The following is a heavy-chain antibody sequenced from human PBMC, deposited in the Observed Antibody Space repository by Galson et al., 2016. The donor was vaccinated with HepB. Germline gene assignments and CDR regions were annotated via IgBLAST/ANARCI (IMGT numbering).Heavy chain of an antibody. Sequence: WVRQHPGKGLEWIGYIYYSGSTYYNPSLKSRVTISVDTSKNQFSLKLGSVTAADTAVYFCARENSYNWFDPWGQGTLVTVSS. CDR2: IYYSGST. J-gene: IGHJ5*02. D-gene: IGHD5-18*01. V-gene: IGHV4-31*02. CDR3: ARENSYNWFDP.